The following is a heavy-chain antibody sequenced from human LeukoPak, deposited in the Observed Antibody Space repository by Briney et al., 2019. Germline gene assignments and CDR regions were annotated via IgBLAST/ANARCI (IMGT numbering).Heavy chain of an antibody. Sequence: SGTLSLTCTVSGGSISSYYWSWIRQPAGRGLEWIGRIYTSGSTNYNPSLKSRVTMSVDTSKNQFSLKLSSVTAADTAVYYCARGGYSGYDFAFYYYYYMDVWGKGTTVTVSS. CDR3: ARGGYSGYDFAFYYYYYMDV. J-gene: IGHJ6*03. CDR1: GGSISSYY. V-gene: IGHV4-4*07. CDR2: IYTSGST. D-gene: IGHD5-12*01.